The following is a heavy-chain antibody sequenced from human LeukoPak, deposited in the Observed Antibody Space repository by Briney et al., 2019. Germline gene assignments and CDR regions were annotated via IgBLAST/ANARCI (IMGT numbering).Heavy chain of an antibody. J-gene: IGHJ4*02. D-gene: IGHD5-12*01. CDR2: IKSKTDGGTT. CDR1: GFTFSSYA. Sequence: GGSLRLSCAASGFTFSSYAMSWVRQAPGKGLEWVGRIKSKTDGGTTDYAAPVKGRFTISRDDSKNTLYLQMNSLKTEDTAVYYCTTDSIVATYASFDYWGQGTLVTVSS. V-gene: IGHV3-15*01. CDR3: TTDSIVATYASFDY.